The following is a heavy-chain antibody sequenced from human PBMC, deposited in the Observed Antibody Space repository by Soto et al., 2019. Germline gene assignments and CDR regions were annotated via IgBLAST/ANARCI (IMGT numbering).Heavy chain of an antibody. CDR1: GYTFTSYG. J-gene: IGHJ5*02. D-gene: IGHD2-2*01. V-gene: IGHV1-18*01. Sequence: QVQLVQSGAEVKKPGASVKVSCKASGYTFTSYGISWVRQAPGQGLEWMGWISADNGNTNYAQKLQGRVTMTTDTSTSTAYMELRSLRSDDTAVYYCATDCSSTTCYPWNWFDPWGQGTPVTFSS. CDR3: ATDCSSTTCYPWNWFDP. CDR2: ISADNGNT.